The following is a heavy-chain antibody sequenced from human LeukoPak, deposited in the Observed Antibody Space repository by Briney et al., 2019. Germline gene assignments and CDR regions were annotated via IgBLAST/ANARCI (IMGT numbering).Heavy chain of an antibody. CDR1: GGTFSSYA. D-gene: IGHD5-18*01. V-gene: IGHV1-69*01. J-gene: IGHJ4*02. CDR2: IIPIFGTA. CDR3: AREYSYASYYFDY. Sequence: ASVKVSCKASGGTFSSYAISWVRQAPGQGLEWMGGIIPIFGTANYAQKFQGRVTITADESTSTAYMELSSLRSEDTAVYYCAREYSYASYYFDYWGQGTLVTVSS.